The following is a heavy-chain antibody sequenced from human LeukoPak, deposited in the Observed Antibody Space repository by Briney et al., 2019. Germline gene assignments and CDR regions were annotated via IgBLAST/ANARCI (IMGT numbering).Heavy chain of an antibody. V-gene: IGHV4-59*01. D-gene: IGHD3-10*01. J-gene: IGHJ3*02. Sequence: SETLSLTCTVSGGSISSYYWSWIRQPPGKGLEWIGYIYYSGSTNYNPSLKSRVTISVDTSKNQFSLKLSSVTAADTAVYYCARDSGGWFGELLSEHDAFDIWGQGTMVTVSS. CDR1: GGSISSYY. CDR2: IYYSGST. CDR3: ARDSGGWFGELLSEHDAFDI.